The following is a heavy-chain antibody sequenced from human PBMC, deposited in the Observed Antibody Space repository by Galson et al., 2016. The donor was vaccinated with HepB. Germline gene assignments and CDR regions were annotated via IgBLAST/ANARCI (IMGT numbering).Heavy chain of an antibody. CDR2: ISWDGVST. V-gene: IGHV3-43*01. CDR1: GFTFDDYT. J-gene: IGHJ6*02. Sequence: SLRLSCAASGFTFDDYTMHWVRQAPGKGLEWVPLISWDGVSTYYADSVKGRFTISRDNSENSLYLQMNSLRTEDTALYYCAKGRRVYYYYGMDVWGQGTTVTVSS. CDR3: AKGRRVYYYYGMDV.